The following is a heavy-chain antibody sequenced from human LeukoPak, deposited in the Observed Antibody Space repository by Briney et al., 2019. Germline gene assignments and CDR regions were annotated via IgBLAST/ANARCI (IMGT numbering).Heavy chain of an antibody. Sequence: QAGGSLRLSCAASGFTLNNYWMHWVRQAPGKGLVWVSRINRDGSTTDYADSVKGRFTIPRDNAKNTLYLQMNSLGAEDTAAYYCAREASAVFDYWGQGTLVTVSS. D-gene: IGHD6-13*01. CDR1: GFTLNNYW. CDR3: AREASAVFDY. J-gene: IGHJ4*02. CDR2: INRDGSTT. V-gene: IGHV3-74*01.